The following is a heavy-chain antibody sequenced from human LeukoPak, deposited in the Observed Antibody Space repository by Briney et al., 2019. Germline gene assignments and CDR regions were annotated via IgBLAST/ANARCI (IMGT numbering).Heavy chain of an antibody. D-gene: IGHD3-9*01. CDR3: ARTHLRYFDWLLL. Sequence: GASVKVSCKASGYTFADYYMHWVRRAPGQGLEWVGWINPTSGGTNYAQKFQDRVTMTRDTSNNTSYMELSRLRSDDTAVYYCARTHLRYFDWLLLWGQGTLVTVSS. CDR1: GYTFADYY. CDR2: INPTSGGT. V-gene: IGHV1-2*02. J-gene: IGHJ4*02.